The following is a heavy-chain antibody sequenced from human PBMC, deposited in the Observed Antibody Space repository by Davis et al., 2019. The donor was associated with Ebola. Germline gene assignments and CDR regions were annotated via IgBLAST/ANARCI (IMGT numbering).Heavy chain of an antibody. V-gene: IGHV4-59*12. J-gene: IGHJ4*02. CDR2: IYYSGST. Sequence: MPSETLSLTCTVSGGSISRYYWSWIRQPPGKGLEWIGYIYYSGSTNYNPSLKSRVTISVDTSKNQFSLKLSSVTAADTAVYYCAARTTGIGRYWGQGTLVTVSS. CDR1: GGSISRYY. CDR3: AARTTGIGRY. D-gene: IGHD6-13*01.